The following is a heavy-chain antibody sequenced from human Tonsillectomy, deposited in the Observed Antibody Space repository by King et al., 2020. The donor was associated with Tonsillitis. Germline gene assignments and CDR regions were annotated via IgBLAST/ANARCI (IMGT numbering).Heavy chain of an antibody. CDR1: GVTFSKAW. Sequence: VQLVESGGGLVKPGGSLRLSCAASGVTFSKAWMTWVRQAPGKVREWVVRIKSKTDGGTTDYAAPVKGRFTISRDDSKNTLYLQMNSLKTEDTALYYCTTYLVVAATGNWGQGTLVTVSS. J-gene: IGHJ4*02. CDR3: TTYLVVAATGN. CDR2: IKSKTDGGTT. V-gene: IGHV3-15*01. D-gene: IGHD2-15*01.